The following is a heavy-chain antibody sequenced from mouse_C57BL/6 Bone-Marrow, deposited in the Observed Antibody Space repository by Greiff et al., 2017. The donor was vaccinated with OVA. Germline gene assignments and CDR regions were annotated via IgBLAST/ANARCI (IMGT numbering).Heavy chain of an antibody. D-gene: IGHD3-2*02. J-gene: IGHJ4*01. CDR3: TTGGSSGYDAMDY. CDR2: IDPENGDT. V-gene: IGHV14-4*01. Sequence: DVKLQESGAELVRPGASVKLSCTASGFNIKDDYMHWVKQRPEQGLEWIGWIDPENGDTEYASKFQGKATITADTSSNTAYLQLSSLTSEDTAVYYCTTGGSSGYDAMDYWGQGTSVTVSS. CDR1: GFNIKDDY.